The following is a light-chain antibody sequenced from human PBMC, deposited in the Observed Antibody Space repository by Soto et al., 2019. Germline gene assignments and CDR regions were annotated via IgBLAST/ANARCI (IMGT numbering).Light chain of an antibody. CDR2: DVS. J-gene: IGLJ2*01. V-gene: IGLV2-14*01. CDR1: SSDVGGYNY. CDR3: SSYTSTGTYVV. Sequence: QSALTQPASVSGSPGQSITLSCTGTSSDVGGYNYVSWYQQHPGKAPKFLIYDVSNRPSGVSNRFSASKSGNTASLTISGLQAEDEADYYCSSYTSTGTYVVFGGGTKVTVL.